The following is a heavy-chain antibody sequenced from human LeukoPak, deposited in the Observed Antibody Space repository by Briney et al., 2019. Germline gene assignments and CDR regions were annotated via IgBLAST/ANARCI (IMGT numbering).Heavy chain of an antibody. CDR2: ISSSGSTI. V-gene: IGHV3-48*03. CDR1: GFIFSRYE. CDR3: ARERNWNDDDTYFDY. J-gene: IGHJ4*02. D-gene: IGHD1-1*01. Sequence: GGSLRLSCAASGFIFSRYEMNWVRQAPGKGLEWISYISSSGSTIYYADSVKGRFTISRDNAKNSLYLQMNSLRAEDTAVYYCARERNWNDDDTYFDYWGQGTLVTVSS.